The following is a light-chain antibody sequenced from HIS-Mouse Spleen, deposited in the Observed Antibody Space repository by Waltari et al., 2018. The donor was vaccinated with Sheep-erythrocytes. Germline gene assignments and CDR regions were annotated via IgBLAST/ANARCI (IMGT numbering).Light chain of an antibody. Sequence: QSALTQPPSASGSPGQSVTISCTGTSSDVGGYNYVSWYQQLPGKAPKLLIYYDDLRPSGVSDRFSGSKSGTSASLAISGLQSEDEADYYCAAWDDSLNGPVFGGGTKLTVL. V-gene: IGLV1-36*01. CDR2: YDD. CDR1: SSDVGGYNY. J-gene: IGLJ3*02. CDR3: AAWDDSLNGPV.